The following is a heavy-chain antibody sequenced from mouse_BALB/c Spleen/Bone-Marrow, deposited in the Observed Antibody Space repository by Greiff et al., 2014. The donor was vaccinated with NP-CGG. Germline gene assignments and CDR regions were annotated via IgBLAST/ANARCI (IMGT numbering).Heavy chain of an antibody. J-gene: IGHJ4*01. CDR3: ARIPNPLYYYAMDY. Sequence: VQLQQSGPELVKPGASMKISCKASGYSFTGCTMNWVKQSHGKNLEWIGLINPYNGGTSYNQKFKGKATLTVDKSSSTAYMELLSLTSEDSAVYYCARIPNPLYYYAMDYWGQGTSVTVSS. D-gene: IGHD5-1-1*01. V-gene: IGHV1-18*01. CDR2: INPYNGGT. CDR1: GYSFTGCT.